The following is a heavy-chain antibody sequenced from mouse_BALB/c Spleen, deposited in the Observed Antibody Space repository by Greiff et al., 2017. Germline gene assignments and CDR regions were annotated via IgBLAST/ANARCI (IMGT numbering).Heavy chain of an antibody. V-gene: IGHV3-6*02. CDR2: ISYDGSN. CDR3: AITGTGWYFDV. J-gene: IGHJ1*01. D-gene: IGHD4-1*01. Sequence: EVQRVESGPGLVKPSQSLSLTCSVTGYSITSGYYWNWIRQFPGNKLEWMGYISYDGSNNYNPSLKNRISITRDTSKNQFFLKLNSVTTEDTATYYCAITGTGWYFDVWGAGTTVTVSS. CDR1: GYSITSGYY.